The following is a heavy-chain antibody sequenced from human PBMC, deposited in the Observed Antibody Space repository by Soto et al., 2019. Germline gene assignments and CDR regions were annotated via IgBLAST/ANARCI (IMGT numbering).Heavy chain of an antibody. CDR2: ISSSGGST. V-gene: IGHV3-23*01. Sequence: GGSLRLSCAASGFTFDDYTMHWVRQAPGKGLEWVSVISSSGGSTYYADSVKGRFTISRDNSKNTLYLQVNSLRAEDTAVYYCAKDDSDFWSGYYLKYFHHWGQGTLVTVSS. D-gene: IGHD3-3*01. J-gene: IGHJ1*01. CDR1: GFTFDDYT. CDR3: AKDDSDFWSGYYLKYFHH.